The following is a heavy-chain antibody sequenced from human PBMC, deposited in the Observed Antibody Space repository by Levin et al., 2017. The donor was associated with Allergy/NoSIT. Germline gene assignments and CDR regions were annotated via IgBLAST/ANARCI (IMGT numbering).Heavy chain of an antibody. J-gene: IGHJ3*02. D-gene: IGHD2-2*01. Sequence: RAGGSLRLSCAASGFTFSSYWMHWVRQAPGKGLVWVSRIKSDGSETNYGDSVKGRFTISRDNAKNTLYLQMNSLRAEDTAVYYCARDRNFKCSSTSCYVAFDIWGQGTMVTVSS. CDR2: IKSDGSET. V-gene: IGHV3-74*01. CDR1: GFTFSSYW. CDR3: ARDRNFKCSSTSCYVAFDI.